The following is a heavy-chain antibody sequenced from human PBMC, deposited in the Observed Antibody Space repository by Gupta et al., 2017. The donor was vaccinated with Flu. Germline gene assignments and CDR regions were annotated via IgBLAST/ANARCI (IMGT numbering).Heavy chain of an antibody. CDR2: IYWNDNK. J-gene: IGHJ4*02. CDR3: AHTTSHGTDYLDY. CDR1: TSAVG. V-gene: IGHV2-5*01. D-gene: IGHD5-12*01. Sequence: TSAVGVGWIRQPPGKALEWLAVIYWNDNKKYSASLEGRLTITKGTSRNQVLLTMTNMDPVDTGTYYCAHTTSHGTDYLDYWGLGTLVTVSS.